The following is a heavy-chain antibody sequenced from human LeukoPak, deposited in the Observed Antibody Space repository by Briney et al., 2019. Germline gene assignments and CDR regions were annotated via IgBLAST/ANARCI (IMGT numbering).Heavy chain of an antibody. Sequence: SETLSLTCTISGGSISDYYWTWIRQPPGKGLEWIGCIFYSGATNYNPSLKGRVTMSVDTSKNQFSLKLTSVTAADTAVYYCARTNADLTVRGLIDYYYYTDVWDKGTTVTVSS. CDR2: IFYSGAT. J-gene: IGHJ6*03. D-gene: IGHD3-16*02. V-gene: IGHV4-59*13. CDR3: ARTNADLTVRGLIDYYYYTDV. CDR1: GGSISDYY.